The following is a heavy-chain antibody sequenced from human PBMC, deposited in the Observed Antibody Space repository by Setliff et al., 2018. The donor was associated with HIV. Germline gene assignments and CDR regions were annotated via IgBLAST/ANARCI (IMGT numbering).Heavy chain of an antibody. CDR2: INPTSGNT. CDR1: GYAFPSFY. Sequence: ASVKVSCKASGYAFPSFYVHWVRQAPGQGLEWMGIINPTSGNTTYAQNFQGRVTLTRDTSTSTVYMELSRLKSEDTAVYYCARDYFPHSRRNFGSGDYFHFWGQGSRVTVSS. J-gene: IGHJ4*02. D-gene: IGHD3-10*01. V-gene: IGHV1-46*01. CDR3: ARDYFPHSRRNFGSGDYFHF.